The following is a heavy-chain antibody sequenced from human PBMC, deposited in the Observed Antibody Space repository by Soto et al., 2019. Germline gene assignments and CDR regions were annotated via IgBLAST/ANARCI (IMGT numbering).Heavy chain of an antibody. CDR3: AKDLCREQGGSGCPTDY. V-gene: IGHV3-30*18. Sequence: PGGSLRLSCAASGFTFSSYGMHWVRQAPGKGLEWVAVISYDGSNKYYADSVKGRFTISRDNSKNTLYLQMNSLRAEDTAVYYCAKDLCREQGGSGCPTDYWGQGTLVTVSS. CDR2: ISYDGSNK. D-gene: IGHD6-19*01. CDR1: GFTFSSYG. J-gene: IGHJ4*02.